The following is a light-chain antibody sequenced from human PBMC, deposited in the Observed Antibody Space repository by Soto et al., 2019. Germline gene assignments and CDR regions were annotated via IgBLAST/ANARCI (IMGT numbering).Light chain of an antibody. CDR1: QSISSY. CDR3: QQSYSTPWT. CDR2: DAY. V-gene: IGKV1-39*01. Sequence: DIQMTQSPSSLSASVGDRVTITCRASQSISSYLNWYQQKPGKAPKILIYDAYSLQSGVPSRFSGSGSRTDFALTISRLQPEDFSTYYCQQSYSTPWTFGQGTKVEIK. J-gene: IGKJ1*01.